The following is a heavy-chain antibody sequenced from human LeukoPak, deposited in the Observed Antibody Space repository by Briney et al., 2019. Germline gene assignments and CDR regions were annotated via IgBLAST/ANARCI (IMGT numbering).Heavy chain of an antibody. CDR1: GYTFTNYA. CDR3: ARDLGYCSGGSCYLDAFDI. V-gene: IGHV7-4-1*02. CDR2: INSNTGNP. J-gene: IGHJ3*02. Sequence: VASVKVSCKASGYTFTNYAMNWVRQAPGQGLEWMGWINSNTGNPTYAQGFTGRFVFSLDTSVSTAYPQISSLKADDTAIYYCARDLGYCSGGSCYLDAFDIWGPGTMVTVSS. D-gene: IGHD2-15*01.